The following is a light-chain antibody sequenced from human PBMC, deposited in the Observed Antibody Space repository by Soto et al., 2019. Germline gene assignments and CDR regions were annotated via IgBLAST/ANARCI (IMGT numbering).Light chain of an antibody. CDR1: QSISSW. Sequence: DIQMTQSPSTLSASVGDRVTITCRASQSISSWLAWYQQKPGKAPKLLIYDASSLESGVPSSFSGSGSGKEFTLTISGLQPDDFATYYCQQYNSYSATFGQGPKVEIK. V-gene: IGKV1-5*01. J-gene: IGKJ1*01. CDR2: DAS. CDR3: QQYNSYSAT.